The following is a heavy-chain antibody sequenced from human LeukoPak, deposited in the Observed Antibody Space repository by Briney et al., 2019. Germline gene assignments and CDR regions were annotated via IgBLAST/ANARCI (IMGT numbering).Heavy chain of an antibody. V-gene: IGHV3-23*01. CDR1: GFTFSSYA. Sequence: GGSLRLSCAASGFTFSSYAMSWVRQAPGKGLEWVSTISVSGDNTYYADSVKGRFTISRDNSKNTLYLQMDTLRAEDTAVYYCAKCGSSGCHLIDYWGQGTLVTVSS. D-gene: IGHD5-12*01. CDR3: AKCGSSGCHLIDY. J-gene: IGHJ4*02. CDR2: ISVSGDNT.